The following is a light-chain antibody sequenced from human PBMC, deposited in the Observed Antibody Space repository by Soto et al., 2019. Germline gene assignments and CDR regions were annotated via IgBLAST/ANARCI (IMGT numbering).Light chain of an antibody. CDR2: GAS. CDR1: QSVSNNW. J-gene: IGKJ2*01. Sequence: EIVLTQSPDTLSLSPGERATLSCRASQSVSNNWLAWYQQKPGQAPRLLIYGASSRPGGIPDKFSGSGSGRDFTLTINRLDPEDFEVYYCQQYATSPYTFAQGTKLEI. V-gene: IGKV3-20*01. CDR3: QQYATSPYT.